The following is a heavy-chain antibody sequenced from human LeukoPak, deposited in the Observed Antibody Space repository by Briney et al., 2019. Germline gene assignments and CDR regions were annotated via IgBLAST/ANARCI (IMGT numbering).Heavy chain of an antibody. CDR1: GFTFSSYS. CDR3: ARLTYYYDSVFSPRWFDP. V-gene: IGHV3-21*01. J-gene: IGHJ5*02. Sequence: GGSLRLSCAASGFTFSSYSMNWVRQAPGKGLEWVSSISSSSSYIYYADSVKGRFTISRDNAKNSLYLQMNSLRAEDTAVYYCARLTYYYDSVFSPRWFDPWGQGTLVTVSS. CDR2: ISSSSSYI. D-gene: IGHD3-22*01.